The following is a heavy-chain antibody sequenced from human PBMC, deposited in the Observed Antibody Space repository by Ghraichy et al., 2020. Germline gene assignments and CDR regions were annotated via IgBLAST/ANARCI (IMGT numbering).Heavy chain of an antibody. CDR2: IYYSGSA. D-gene: IGHD5-18*01. V-gene: IGHV4-59*01. J-gene: IGHJ4*02. CDR3: ASGGIELWSIF. CDR1: AGSISSYY. Sequence: ESLNISCTVSAGSISSYYWSWIRQPPGKGLEWIGYIYYSGSANYNPSLKSRVTISVDTSKNQFSLKLSSVTAADTAVYYCASGGIELWSIFWGQGTLVTVSS.